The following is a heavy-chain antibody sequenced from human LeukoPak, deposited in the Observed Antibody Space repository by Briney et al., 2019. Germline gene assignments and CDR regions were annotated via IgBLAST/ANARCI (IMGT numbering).Heavy chain of an antibody. CDR1: GGSISSYY. V-gene: IGHV4-59*13. D-gene: IGHD1-26*01. CDR3: ARALAAQSLSYDY. CDR2: IYYSGST. J-gene: IGHJ4*02. Sequence: SETLSLTCTVSGGSISSYYWSWTRQPPGKGLEWIGYIYYSGSTNYNPSLKSRVTISVDTSKNQFSLKLSSVTAADTAVYYCARALAAQSLSYDYWGQGTLVTVSS.